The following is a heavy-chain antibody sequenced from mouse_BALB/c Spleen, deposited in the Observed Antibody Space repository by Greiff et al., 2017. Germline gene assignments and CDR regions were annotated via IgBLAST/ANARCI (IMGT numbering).Heavy chain of an antibody. CDR1: GYSITSDYA. Sequence: VQLQQSGPGLVKPSQSLSLTCTVTGYSITSDYAWNWIRQFPGNKLEWMGYISYSGSTSYNPSLKSRISITRDTSKNQFFLQLNSVTTEDTATYYCATYGSSYVGWYFDVWGAGTTVTVSS. D-gene: IGHD1-1*01. CDR3: ATYGSSYVGWYFDV. CDR2: ISYSGST. V-gene: IGHV3-2*02. J-gene: IGHJ1*01.